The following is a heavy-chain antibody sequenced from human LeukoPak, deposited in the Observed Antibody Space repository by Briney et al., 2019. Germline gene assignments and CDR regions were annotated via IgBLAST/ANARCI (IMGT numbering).Heavy chain of an antibody. J-gene: IGHJ4*02. CDR1: GGSISSSSYY. CDR3: ARVPVIAAAGTFDY. CDR2: IYYSGSA. D-gene: IGHD6-13*01. Sequence: SETLSLTCTVSGGSISSSSYYWGWIRQPPGKGLEWIGSIYYSGSAYYNPSLKSRVTISVDTSKNQFSLKLNSITAADTAVYYCARVPVIAAAGTFDYWGQGTLVTVSS. V-gene: IGHV4-39*07.